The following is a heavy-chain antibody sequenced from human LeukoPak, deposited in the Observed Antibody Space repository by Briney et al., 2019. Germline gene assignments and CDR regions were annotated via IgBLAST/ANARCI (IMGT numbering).Heavy chain of an antibody. CDR2: IYHSGST. D-gene: IGHD3-22*01. V-gene: IGHV4-39*07. Sequence: SETLSLTCTVSGGSISSSSYYWGWIRQPPGKGLEWIGEIYHSGSTNYNPSLKSRVTISVDKSKNQFSLKLSSVTAADTAVYYCARLGDSSGYYAFDYWGQGTLVTVSS. CDR1: GGSISSSSYY. J-gene: IGHJ4*02. CDR3: ARLGDSSGYYAFDY.